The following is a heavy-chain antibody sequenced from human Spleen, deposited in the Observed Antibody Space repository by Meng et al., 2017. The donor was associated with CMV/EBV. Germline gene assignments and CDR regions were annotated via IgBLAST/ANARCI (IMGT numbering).Heavy chain of an antibody. Sequence: SSNLWTWVMQVPGTALEWIGEIDHSGNNNYNPSHKIRVTRSVDKFKNQFSRKLGSVTAADTAVYYCARIERRRILKYCGSDCSSTDYWGQGTLVTVSS. D-gene: IGHD2-21*02. V-gene: IGHV4-4*02. CDR3: ARIERRRILKYCGSDCSSTDY. CDR2: IDHSGNN. J-gene: IGHJ4*02. CDR1: SSNL.